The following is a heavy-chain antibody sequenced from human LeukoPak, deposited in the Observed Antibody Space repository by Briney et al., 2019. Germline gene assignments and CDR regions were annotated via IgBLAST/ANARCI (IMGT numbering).Heavy chain of an antibody. CDR2: ISGSGGST. V-gene: IGHV3-23*01. CDR1: GFTFTTYA. Sequence: GGSLRLSCAASGFTFTTYAMSWVRQAPGKGLEWVSAISGSGGSTYYADSVRGRFTISRDNSKNTLYLQMNSLRAEDTAVYYCARRCYDSSGFDYWGQGTLVTVSS. CDR3: ARRCYDSSGFDY. D-gene: IGHD3-22*01. J-gene: IGHJ4*02.